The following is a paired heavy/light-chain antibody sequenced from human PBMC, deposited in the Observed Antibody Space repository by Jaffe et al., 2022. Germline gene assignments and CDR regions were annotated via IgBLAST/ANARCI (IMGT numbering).Heavy chain of an antibody. CDR2: IKQDGTDK. CDR1: GFTFNTYW. D-gene: IGHD2-2*01. Sequence: EVQMVESGGGLVQPGGSLRLSCAASGFTFNTYWMTWVRQAPGKGLEWVASIKQDGTDKYYLDSVEGRFSISRDNAENSVSLQMNSLRVEDTAVYYCARERFCTSATCYVGDAFHIRGQGAMVIVSP. J-gene: IGHJ3*02. CDR3: ARERFCTSATCYVGDAFHI. V-gene: IGHV3-7*05.
Light chain of an antibody. CDR2: KAS. J-gene: IGKJ1*01. V-gene: IGKV1-5*03. CDR1: QSINNW. CDR3: QQYHYFWT. Sequence: DIQMTQSPSTLSASVGDRVTITCRASQSINNWLAWYQQKPGKAPTLLIYKASSLESGVPSRFSGSGSGTDFTLTISSLQPDDFAIYYCQQYHYFWTFGQGTKVEF.